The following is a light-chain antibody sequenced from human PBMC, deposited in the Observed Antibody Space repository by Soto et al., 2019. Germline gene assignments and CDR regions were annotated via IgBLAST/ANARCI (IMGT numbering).Light chain of an antibody. Sequence: QPVLTQPPSVSGAPGQRVTISCTGSSSNIGAGYDVHWYQQLPGTAPKLLIYGNSIRPSGVLDRFSGSKSGTSASLAITGPQAEEEADYSCQSYDSRLSGYVVFGGGTQLAVL. V-gene: IGLV1-40*01. CDR3: QSYDSRLSGYVV. CDR1: SSNIGAGYD. J-gene: IGLJ2*01. CDR2: GNS.